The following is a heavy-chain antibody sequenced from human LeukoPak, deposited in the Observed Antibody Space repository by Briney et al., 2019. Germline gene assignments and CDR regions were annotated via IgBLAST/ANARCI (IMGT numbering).Heavy chain of an antibody. Sequence: ASVKVSCKASGYTFTGYYIHWVRQAPGQGLEWMGWINPNSGGTNYAQKFQGRVTMTRDTSISTAYMELSRLRSDDTAVYYCARDLGEQWLVWGQGTLVTVSS. D-gene: IGHD6-19*01. V-gene: IGHV1-2*02. CDR1: GYTFTGYY. CDR2: INPNSGGT. CDR3: ARDLGEQWLV. J-gene: IGHJ4*02.